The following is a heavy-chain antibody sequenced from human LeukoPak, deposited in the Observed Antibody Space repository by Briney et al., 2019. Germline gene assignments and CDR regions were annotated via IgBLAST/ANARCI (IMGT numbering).Heavy chain of an antibody. J-gene: IGHJ1*01. CDR2: IKSDGST. CDR1: GFTLSSYW. D-gene: IGHD3-22*01. Sequence: GGSLRLSCAASGFTLSSYWMHWVRQAPGGGLVWVSRIKSDGSTNYADSVKGRFTISRDNAKNTLSLQMNSLRAEDTGVYYCARAPSEIGGYYPEYFRHWGQGTLVTVSS. CDR3: ARAPSEIGGYYPEYFRH. V-gene: IGHV3-74*01.